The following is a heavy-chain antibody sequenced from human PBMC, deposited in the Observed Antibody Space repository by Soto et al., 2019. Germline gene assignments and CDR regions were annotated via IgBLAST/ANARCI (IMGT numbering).Heavy chain of an antibody. D-gene: IGHD3-16*02. CDR3: ARDSYYDYIWGSYRYLPNDAFDI. V-gene: IGHV3-21*01. CDR2: ISSSSSYI. Sequence: GSLRLSCAASGFTFSSYSMNWVRQAPGKGLEWVSSISSSSSYIYYADSVKGRFTISRDNAKNSLYLQMNSLRAEDTAVYYCARDSYYDYIWGSYRYLPNDAFDIWGQGTMVTVSS. J-gene: IGHJ3*02. CDR1: GFTFSSYS.